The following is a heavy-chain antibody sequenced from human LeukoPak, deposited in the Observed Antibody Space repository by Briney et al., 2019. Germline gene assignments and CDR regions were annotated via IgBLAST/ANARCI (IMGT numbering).Heavy chain of an antibody. Sequence: GGSLRLSCAASGFTFSSYAMHWVRQAPGKGLEWVAVISYDGSNKYYVDSVKGRFTISRDNSKNTLYLQMNSLGAEDTAVYYCARGGDSSGYSGPFDYWGQGTLVTVSS. CDR1: GFTFSSYA. J-gene: IGHJ4*02. CDR3: ARGGDSSGYSGPFDY. V-gene: IGHV3-30-3*01. CDR2: ISYDGSNK. D-gene: IGHD3-22*01.